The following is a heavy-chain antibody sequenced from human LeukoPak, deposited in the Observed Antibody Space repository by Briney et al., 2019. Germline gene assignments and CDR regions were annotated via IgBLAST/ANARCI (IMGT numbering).Heavy chain of an antibody. J-gene: IGHJ4*01. CDR3: AKDRLGALYYYDSSGYYRFDY. CDR2: ISYDGSNQ. V-gene: IGHV3-30*18. Sequence: GGSLRLSCAASEFTFSSYGMHWARQAPGKGLEWVAVISYDGSNQYYADTVKGRFTISRDNSKNTLYLQMNSLRAEDTAVYYCAKDRLGALYYYDSSGYYRFDYWGQGTLVTASS. CDR1: EFTFSSYG. D-gene: IGHD3-22*01.